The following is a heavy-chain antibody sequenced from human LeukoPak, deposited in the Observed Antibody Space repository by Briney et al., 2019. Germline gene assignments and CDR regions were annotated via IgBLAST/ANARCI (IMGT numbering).Heavy chain of an antibody. V-gene: IGHV3-53*01. CDR1: GFTVSSNY. CDR3: ASAAYDSNGYTANHDY. D-gene: IGHD3-22*01. Sequence: GGSLRLSCAASGFTVSSNYMSWVRQAPGKGLEWVSVMYSDGTTYYADSVKGRFTISRDNSKNTLYLQMNNLRAEDTAVYYCASAAYDSNGYTANHDYWGQGTLDTVSS. J-gene: IGHJ4*02. CDR2: MYSDGTT.